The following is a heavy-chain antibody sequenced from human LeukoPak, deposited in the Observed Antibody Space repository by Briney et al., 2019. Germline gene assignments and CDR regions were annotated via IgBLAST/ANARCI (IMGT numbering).Heavy chain of an antibody. J-gene: IGHJ4*02. D-gene: IGHD1-1*01. CDR2: ISDNGGST. V-gene: IGHV3-64D*06. CDR1: GFILRSHA. Sequence: GGSLRLSCSASGFILRSHAMHWVRQAPGKGLEYVSRISDNGGSTYYADSVKGRFTISRDNSKNTLYLQMSSLRAEDTAVYYCVKDNEAGGSPFDRWGQGTLVTVSS. CDR3: VKDNEAGGSPFDR.